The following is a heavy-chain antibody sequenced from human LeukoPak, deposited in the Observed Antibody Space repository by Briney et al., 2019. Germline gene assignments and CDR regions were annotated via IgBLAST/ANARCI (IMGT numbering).Heavy chain of an antibody. CDR2: IISGSGSST. D-gene: IGHD2/OR15-2a*01. Sequence: GGSLRLSCAASGFTFSNNAMSWVRQAPGKGLEWVSGIISGSGSSTYYADSVKGRFTISRDNAKNSLYLQMNSLRAEDTAVYYCARDNTDYFGDRGVFDIWGQGTTVSVSS. J-gene: IGHJ3*02. CDR3: ARDNTDYFGDRGVFDI. V-gene: IGHV3-23*01. CDR1: GFTFSNNA.